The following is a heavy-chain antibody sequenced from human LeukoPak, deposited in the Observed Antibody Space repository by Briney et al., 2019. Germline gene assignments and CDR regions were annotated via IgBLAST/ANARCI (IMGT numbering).Heavy chain of an antibody. Sequence: RPSETLSLTCTVSGGSISSSNYYWGWIRQPPGKGLEWIGSIYYSGSTYYNPSLKSRVTISVDTSKNQFSLKLSSVTAADTAVYYCARDYLRFGYGDYPRGYAFDIWGQGTMVTVSS. D-gene: IGHD4-17*01. J-gene: IGHJ3*02. CDR1: GGSISSSNYY. CDR3: ARDYLRFGYGDYPRGYAFDI. CDR2: IYYSGST. V-gene: IGHV4-39*07.